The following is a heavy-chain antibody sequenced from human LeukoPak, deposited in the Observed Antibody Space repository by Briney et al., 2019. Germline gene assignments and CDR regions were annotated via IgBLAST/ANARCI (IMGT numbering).Heavy chain of an antibody. Sequence: GSLRLSCAVSGFTVSSNYMSWVRQAPGKGLEWVSVIYSGGSTIYYADSVKGRFTISRDNAKNSLYLQMNSLRAEDTAVYYCAELGITMIGGVWGKGTTVTISS. J-gene: IGHJ6*04. V-gene: IGHV3-53*01. CDR1: GFTVSSNY. D-gene: IGHD3-10*02. CDR2: IYSGGSTI. CDR3: AELGITMIGGV.